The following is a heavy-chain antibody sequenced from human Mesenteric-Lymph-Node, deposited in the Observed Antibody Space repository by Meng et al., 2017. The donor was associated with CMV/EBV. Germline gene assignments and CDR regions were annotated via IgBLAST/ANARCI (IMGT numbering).Heavy chain of an antibody. CDR2: IKQDGSEK. CDR3: ARDSYSYGYDY. Sequence: GESLKISCAASGFTFSSYWMSWVRQAPGKGLEWVANIKQDGSEKYYVDSVKGRLTISRDNAKNSLYLQMNSLRAEDTAVYYCARDSYSYGYDYWGQGTLVTVSS. CDR1: GFTFSSYW. V-gene: IGHV3-7*01. J-gene: IGHJ4*02. D-gene: IGHD5-18*01.